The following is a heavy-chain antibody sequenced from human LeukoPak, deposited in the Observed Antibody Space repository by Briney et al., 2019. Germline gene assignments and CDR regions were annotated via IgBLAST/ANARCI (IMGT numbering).Heavy chain of an antibody. CDR1: GFTFGDYA. D-gene: IGHD3-3*01. J-gene: IGHJ6*03. CDR2: IRSKAYGGTT. CDR3: TRYDFWSGYPNMDV. Sequence: PGGSLRLSCTASGFTFGDYAMSWVRQAPGTGLEWVGFIRSKAYGGTTEYAASVKGRFTISRDDSKSIAYLQMNSLKTEDTAVYYCTRYDFWSGYPNMDVWGKGTTVTVSS. V-gene: IGHV3-49*04.